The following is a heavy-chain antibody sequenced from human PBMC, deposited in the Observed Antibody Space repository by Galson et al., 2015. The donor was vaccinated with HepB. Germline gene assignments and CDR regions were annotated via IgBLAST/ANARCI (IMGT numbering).Heavy chain of an antibody. D-gene: IGHD2-21*01. CDR2: IIPIFDTT. CDR1: GGNFDNYI. J-gene: IGHJ6*02. CDR3: ARDLVARYADVPENYYGLAV. Sequence: SVKVSCKVSGGNFDNYIINWVRQAPGQGLEWVGAIIPIFDTTVYAQNFQGRVTITSDESTRTAYMELSGLRSEDTALFYCARDLVARYADVPENYYGLAVWGHGTTVTVSS. V-gene: IGHV1-69*13.